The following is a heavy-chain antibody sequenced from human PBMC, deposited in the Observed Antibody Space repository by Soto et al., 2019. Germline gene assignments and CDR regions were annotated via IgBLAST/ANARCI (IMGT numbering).Heavy chain of an antibody. Sequence: GESLKISCKGSGYSFPTFWIGWVRQMPGKGLEWMGVIYPGDSDTRYSPSFQGQVTMSADRSISTAYLQWTSLKASDTAIYYCARSGRNAYYNMDVWGQGTTVTVSS. CDR3: ARSGRNAYYNMDV. CDR2: IYPGDSDT. V-gene: IGHV5-51*01. J-gene: IGHJ6*02. D-gene: IGHD3-16*01. CDR1: GYSFPTFW.